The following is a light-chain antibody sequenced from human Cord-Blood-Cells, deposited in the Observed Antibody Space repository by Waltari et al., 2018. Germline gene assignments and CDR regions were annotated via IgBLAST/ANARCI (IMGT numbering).Light chain of an antibody. CDR1: LGLNVGTSR. CDR3: MIWHSSAWV. V-gene: IGLV5-45*01. J-gene: IGLJ3*02. CDR2: YKSDSDK. Sequence: QAVLTQPASLSASPGASASLTCTLRLGLNVGTSRIYWYPQKPGSPPQYLLRYKSDSDKQQGSGVPSRFSGSKDASANAGILLISGLQSEDEADYYCMIWHSSAWVFGGGTKLTVL.